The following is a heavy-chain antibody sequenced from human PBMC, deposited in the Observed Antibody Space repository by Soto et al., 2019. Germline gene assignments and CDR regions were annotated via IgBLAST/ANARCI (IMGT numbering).Heavy chain of an antibody. D-gene: IGHD6-13*01. CDR1: GGSFSGFY. Sequence: SETLSLTCTVYGGSFSGFYWSWIRQPPGKGLEWIGEINHRGSTNYNSSLKSRVTISLDTSKNQFSLKLSSVTAADTAVYYCATMYSSSWYYFDYWAQGTLVTVSS. V-gene: IGHV4-34*01. CDR2: INHRGST. J-gene: IGHJ4*02. CDR3: ATMYSSSWYYFDY.